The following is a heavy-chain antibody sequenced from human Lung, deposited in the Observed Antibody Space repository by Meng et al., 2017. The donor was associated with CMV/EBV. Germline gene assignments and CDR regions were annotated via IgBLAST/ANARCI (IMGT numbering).Heavy chain of an antibody. CDR3: AKEGRYCSSTSCFYYFDY. J-gene: IGHJ4*02. Sequence: SLKISXAASGFTFDDYTMHWVRQAPGKGLEWVSLISWDGGSTYYADSVKGRLTISRDNSKNSLYLQMNSLRTEDTALYYCAKEGRYCSSTSCFYYFDYWGQGTLVTVSS. V-gene: IGHV3-43*01. D-gene: IGHD2-2*01. CDR2: ISWDGGST. CDR1: GFTFDDYT.